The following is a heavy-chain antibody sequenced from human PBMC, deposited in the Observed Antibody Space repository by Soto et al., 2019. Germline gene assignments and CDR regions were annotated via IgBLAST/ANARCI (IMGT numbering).Heavy chain of an antibody. Sequence: GGSLRLSCAASGFTFSSYDMHWVRQATGKGLEWVSAIGTAGDTCYPGSVKGRFTISRENAKNSLYLQMNSLRAEDTAVYYCARDRSYYYDSSGYYSHAFDIWGQGTMVTVSS. CDR2: IGTAGDT. CDR3: ARDRSYYYDSSGYYSHAFDI. V-gene: IGHV3-13*01. D-gene: IGHD3-22*01. CDR1: GFTFSSYD. J-gene: IGHJ3*02.